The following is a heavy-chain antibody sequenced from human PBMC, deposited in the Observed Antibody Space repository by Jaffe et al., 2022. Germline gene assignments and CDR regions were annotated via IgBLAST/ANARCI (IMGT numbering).Heavy chain of an antibody. CDR1: GYSITSAYF. CDR2: LSHSGAT. J-gene: IGHJ5*02. CDR3: ARHREVVAAKDWFDP. V-gene: IGHV4-38-2*02. D-gene: IGHD2-15*01. Sequence: QVQLQESGPRLAKPSETLSLTCSVSGYSITSAYFWAWIRQPPGKGLEWIASLSHSGATFYNPSLKSRATISRDTSQNHFSLAVNSVTAADTAVYYCARHREVVAAKDWFDPWGQGILVTVSS.